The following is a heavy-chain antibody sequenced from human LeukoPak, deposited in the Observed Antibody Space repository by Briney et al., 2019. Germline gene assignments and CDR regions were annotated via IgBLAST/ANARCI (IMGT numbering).Heavy chain of an antibody. CDR3: ARPYSTGIIDAYDM. CDR2: IYPGDSDA. CDR1: GYSFANYW. J-gene: IGHJ3*02. D-gene: IGHD6-19*01. V-gene: IGHV5-51*01. Sequence: GESLRISCKGSGYSFANYWIAWVRQMPGKGQEWIGTIYPGDSDARYSPSFQGQVTLSVDRSITTAYLQWTSLKASDTVMYYCARPYSTGIIDAYDMWGQGTMVIVSS.